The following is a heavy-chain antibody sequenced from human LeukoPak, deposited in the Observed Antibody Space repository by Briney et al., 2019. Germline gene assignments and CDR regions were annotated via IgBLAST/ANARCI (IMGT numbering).Heavy chain of an antibody. CDR3: ARLLWFGENVFDY. D-gene: IGHD3-10*01. CDR2: IYSGGST. J-gene: IGHJ4*02. Sequence: PGGSLRLSCAASGFTVSSNYMSWVRQAPGKGLGWVSVIYSGGSTYYADSVTGRFTISRHNSKNTLYLQMNSLRAEDTAVYYCARLLWFGENVFDYWGQGTLVTVSS. CDR1: GFTVSSNY. V-gene: IGHV3-53*04.